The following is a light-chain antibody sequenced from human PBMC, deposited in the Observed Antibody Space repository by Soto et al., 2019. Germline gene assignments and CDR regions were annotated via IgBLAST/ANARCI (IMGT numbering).Light chain of an antibody. CDR1: HSISNY. V-gene: IGKV3-11*01. Sequence: EIVLTQSPATLSLSPGERATLSCRASHSISNYLAWYQQKPGQAPRLLIYDASTRATGIPDRFSGSGSGTDFTLTISSLEPEDFAVYYCQQRSDWITVGQGTRLEIK. CDR3: QQRSDWIT. J-gene: IGKJ5*01. CDR2: DAS.